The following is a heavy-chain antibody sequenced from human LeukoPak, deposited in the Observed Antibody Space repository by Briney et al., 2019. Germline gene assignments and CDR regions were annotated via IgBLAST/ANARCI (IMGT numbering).Heavy chain of an antibody. J-gene: IGHJ6*02. Sequence: SETLSLTCSVSGDSFSGYYWSWIRQPPGKGLEWIGYIYYTGSPSYNPSLQSRVTISVDTSKKTFSLKLTSVTAADTAVYYCARRTQTYYYGSGRDYGMDVWGQGTTVTVSS. V-gene: IGHV4-59*08. CDR1: GDSFSGYY. CDR2: IYYTGSP. CDR3: ARRTQTYYYGSGRDYGMDV. D-gene: IGHD3-10*01.